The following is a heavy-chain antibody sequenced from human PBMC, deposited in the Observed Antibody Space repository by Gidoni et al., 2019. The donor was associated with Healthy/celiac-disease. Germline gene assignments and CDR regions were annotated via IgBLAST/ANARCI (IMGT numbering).Heavy chain of an antibody. CDR3: ATDYGSGSYYEFSDAFDI. D-gene: IGHD3-10*01. CDR2: IIPIFGTA. J-gene: IGHJ3*02. CDR1: GGTFSSYA. V-gene: IGHV1-69*01. Sequence: QVQLVQSGAEVKKPGSSVKVSCKASGGTFSSYAISWVRQAPGQGLEWMGGIIPIFGTANYAQKFQGRVTITADESTSTAYMELSSLRSEDTAVYYCATDYGSGSYYEFSDAFDIWGQGTMVTVSS.